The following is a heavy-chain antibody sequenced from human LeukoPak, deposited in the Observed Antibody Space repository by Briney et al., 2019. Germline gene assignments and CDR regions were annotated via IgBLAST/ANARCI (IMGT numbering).Heavy chain of an antibody. D-gene: IGHD6-13*01. J-gene: IGHJ4*02. CDR1: GGSITSSSYY. V-gene: IGHV4-61*01. Sequence: SETLSLTCTVSGGSITSSSYYWSWIRQPPGKGLEWIGYINYSGSTNYNPSLKSRVTISVDTSKNQLSLRLSSVTAADTAVYYCARNNVKGNSWLFDYWGQGILVTVSS. CDR2: INYSGST. CDR3: ARNNVKGNSWLFDY.